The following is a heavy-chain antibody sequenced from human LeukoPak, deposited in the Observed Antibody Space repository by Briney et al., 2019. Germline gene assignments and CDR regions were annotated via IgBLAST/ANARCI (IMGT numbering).Heavy chain of an antibody. CDR1: GFTVRSNY. J-gene: IGHJ2*01. D-gene: IGHD3-22*01. CDR3: AREAYYYDSSD. Sequence: GGSLRLSCAASGFTVRSNYMSWVRQAPGKGLEWVSVIYSGGSTYYADSVKGRFTISRDNSKNTLYLQMNSLRAEDTAVYYCAREAYYYDSSDWGRGTLVTVSS. CDR2: IYSGGST. V-gene: IGHV3-66*01.